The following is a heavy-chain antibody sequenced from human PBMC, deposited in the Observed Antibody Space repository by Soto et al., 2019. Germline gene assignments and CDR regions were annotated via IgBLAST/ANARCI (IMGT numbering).Heavy chain of an antibody. CDR3: TRDWGYGSEYGMDV. CDR1: GGSVSSGDYY. D-gene: IGHD3-10*01. CDR2: IYYSGTT. Sequence: QVQLQESGPGLVKPSETLSLTCTVSGGSVSSGDYYWSWIRQPPGKGLEWIGYIYYSGTTNYNPSLKCRLTISVDTSKHQFSLELNSVTAADTAVYYCTRDWGYGSEYGMDVWGQGTTVTVSS. J-gene: IGHJ6*02. V-gene: IGHV4-61*08.